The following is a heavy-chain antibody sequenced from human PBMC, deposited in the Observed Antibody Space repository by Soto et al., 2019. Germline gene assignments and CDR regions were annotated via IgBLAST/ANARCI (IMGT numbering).Heavy chain of an antibody. V-gene: IGHV1-18*01. Sequence: QVQLVQSGAEVKKPGASVKVSCKASGYTFTSYGISWVRQAPGQGLEWMGWISAYNGNTNYAQKLQGRVTMTTDTYRRSADMELSGRIYADTAVYFYATDSSYVTKAAWLGCFGPWGQGSLVTV. D-gene: IGHD4-4*01. J-gene: IGHJ5*02. CDR3: ATDSSYVTKAAWLGCFGP. CDR1: GYTFTSYG. CDR2: ISAYNGNT.